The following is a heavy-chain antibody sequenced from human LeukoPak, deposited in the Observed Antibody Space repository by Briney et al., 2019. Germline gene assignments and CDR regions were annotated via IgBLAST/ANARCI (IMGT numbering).Heavy chain of an antibody. Sequence: TGGSLRLSCAASGFTVSSYYMTWVRQAPGKGLEWVAVISYDGSNKYYADSVKGRFTISRDNSKNTLYLQMNSLRAEDTAVYYCETSVYGGNSGTFDIWGQGTMVTVSS. CDR1: GFTVSSYY. CDR3: ETSVYGGNSGTFDI. J-gene: IGHJ3*02. D-gene: IGHD4-23*01. CDR2: ISYDGSNK. V-gene: IGHV3-30*03.